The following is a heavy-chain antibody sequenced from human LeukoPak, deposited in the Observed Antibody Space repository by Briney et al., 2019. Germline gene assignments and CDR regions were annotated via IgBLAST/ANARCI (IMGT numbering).Heavy chain of an antibody. CDR3: ARLAHTSSSGDY. CDR1: GGSISSGSYY. Sequence: SETLSLTCTVSGGSISSGSYYWSWIRQPAGKGLEWIGRIYTSGSTNYNPSLKSRVTITVDTSKNQFSLKLSSVTAADTAVYYCARLAHTSSSGDYWGQGTLVTVSS. J-gene: IGHJ4*02. CDR2: IYTSGST. V-gene: IGHV4-61*02. D-gene: IGHD6-13*01.